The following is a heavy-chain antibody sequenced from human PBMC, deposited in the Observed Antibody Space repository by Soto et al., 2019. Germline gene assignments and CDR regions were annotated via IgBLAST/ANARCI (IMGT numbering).Heavy chain of an antibody. D-gene: IGHD3-22*01. CDR2: IYYSGST. V-gene: IGHV4-59*01. J-gene: IGHJ3*02. Sequence: SETMSLTCTVSGGSSSSYYWSWIRQPPGKGLEWIGYIYYSGSTNYNPSLKSRVTISVDTSKNQFSLKLSSVTAADTAVYYCARDRGVYYYDSSGPIWGQGTMVTVSS. CDR1: GGSSSSYY. CDR3: ARDRGVYYYDSSGPI.